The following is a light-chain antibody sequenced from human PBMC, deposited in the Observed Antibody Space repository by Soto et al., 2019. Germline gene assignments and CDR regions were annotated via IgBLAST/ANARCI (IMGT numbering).Light chain of an antibody. CDR2: GAS. CDR3: QQYNNWPRT. J-gene: IGKJ1*01. CDR1: QSVRSN. Sequence: EILITQSPATLSVSRGERATLSCRASQSVRSNLAWYQQKPGQAPRLLIYGASTRATGIPARFSGSGSGTEFTLTINSLQSEDFAVYYCQQYNNWPRTFGQGTKV. V-gene: IGKV3-15*01.